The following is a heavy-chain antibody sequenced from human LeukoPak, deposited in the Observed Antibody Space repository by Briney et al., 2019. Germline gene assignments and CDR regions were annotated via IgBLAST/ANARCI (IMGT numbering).Heavy chain of an antibody. D-gene: IGHD1-14*01. CDR1: GYTFTSYY. Sequence: ASVKVSCKASGYTFTSYYMHWVRQAPEQGLEWMGIINPSGGSTSYAQKFQGRVTMTRDTSTSTVYMELSSLRSEDTAVYYCARDLAGTRVYYYYGMDVWGQGTTVTVSS. J-gene: IGHJ6*02. CDR2: INPSGGST. CDR3: ARDLAGTRVYYYYGMDV. V-gene: IGHV1-46*01.